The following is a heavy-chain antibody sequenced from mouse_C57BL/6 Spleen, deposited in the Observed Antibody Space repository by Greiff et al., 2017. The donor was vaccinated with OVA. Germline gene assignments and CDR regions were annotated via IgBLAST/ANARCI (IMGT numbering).Heavy chain of an antibody. Sequence: QVQLQQSGAELARPGASVKMSCKASGYTFTSYTMHWVKQRPGQGLEWIGYINPSSGYTKYNQKFKDKATLTADKSSSTAYMQLSSLTSEDSAVYYCARAITTVVEGYFDVWGTGTTVTVSS. J-gene: IGHJ1*03. CDR1: GYTFTSYT. CDR3: ARAITTVVEGYFDV. D-gene: IGHD1-1*01. CDR2: INPSSGYT. V-gene: IGHV1-4*01.